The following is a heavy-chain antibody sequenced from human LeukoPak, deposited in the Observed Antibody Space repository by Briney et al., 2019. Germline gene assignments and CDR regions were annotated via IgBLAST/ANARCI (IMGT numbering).Heavy chain of an antibody. Sequence: SGPTLVNPTQTLTLTCTFSGFSLSTSGVGVGWIRQPPGKALEWLALIYWNDGKRYSPSLKSRLTITKDTSKNQVVLTMTNMDPVDTATYYCARTRLTVTPNWFDPWGQGTLVTVSS. CDR1: GFSLSTSGVG. D-gene: IGHD4-11*01. J-gene: IGHJ5*02. V-gene: IGHV2-5*01. CDR2: IYWNDGK. CDR3: ARTRLTVTPNWFDP.